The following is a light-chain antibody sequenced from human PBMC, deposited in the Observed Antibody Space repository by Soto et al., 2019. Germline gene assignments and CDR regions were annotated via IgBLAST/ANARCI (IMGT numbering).Light chain of an antibody. CDR1: RSDVGGYNY. V-gene: IGLV2-14*01. CDR2: DVS. J-gene: IGLJ1*01. CDR3: SSYTSSSTLYV. Sequence: QSALTQPASVSGSPGQSITISCTGTRSDVGGYNYVSWYQQHPGKAPKLMIYDVSNRPSGVSNRFSGSKSGNTASLTISGLQAYDEADYYCSSYTSSSTLYVFGTGTKVTVL.